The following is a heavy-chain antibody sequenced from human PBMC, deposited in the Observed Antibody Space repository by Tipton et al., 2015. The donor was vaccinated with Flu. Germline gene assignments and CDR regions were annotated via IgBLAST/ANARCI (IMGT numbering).Heavy chain of an antibody. CDR3: ATYYYGSGTQSAFDY. D-gene: IGHD3-10*01. V-gene: IGHV4-61*02. CDR2: IYTSGST. CDR1: GGSISSGSYY. Sequence: TLSLTCTVSGGSISSGSYYWGWIRQPAGKGLEWIGRIYTSGSTGYNPSLKGRATISVDTSKNQFSLKLSSVTAADTAVYYCATYYYGSGTQSAFDYWGQGTLVTVSS. J-gene: IGHJ4*02.